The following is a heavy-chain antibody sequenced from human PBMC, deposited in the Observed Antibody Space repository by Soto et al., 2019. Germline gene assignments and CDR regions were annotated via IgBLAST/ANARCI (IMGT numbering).Heavy chain of an antibody. Sequence: GGSVRLSCAASGFTFDDFSMHWVRQAPGKGLEWVSGISWNGGRIGYANSVKGRFTISRDNAKNSLYLQMNSLRPEDTALYYCAKATTPLRFYFYYGMDVWGQGTTVTVSS. V-gene: IGHV3-9*01. D-gene: IGHD5-12*01. CDR2: ISWNGGRI. CDR1: GFTFDDFS. J-gene: IGHJ6*02. CDR3: AKATTPLRFYFYYGMDV.